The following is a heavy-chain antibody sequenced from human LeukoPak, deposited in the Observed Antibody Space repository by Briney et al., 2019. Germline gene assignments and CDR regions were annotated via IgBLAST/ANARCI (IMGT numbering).Heavy chain of an antibody. CDR1: GFTFSAYW. CDR3: ARGRWSDY. V-gene: IGHV3-7*01. CDR2: IKEDGTEK. Sequence: GGSLRHSCAASGFTFSAYWMTWVRQAPGKGLEWVANIKEDGTEKNYVDSVKGRFTISRDNVEKSLYLEMNSLRVEDTAVYYCARGRWSDYWGQGTQVTVSS. D-gene: IGHD5-24*01. J-gene: IGHJ4*02.